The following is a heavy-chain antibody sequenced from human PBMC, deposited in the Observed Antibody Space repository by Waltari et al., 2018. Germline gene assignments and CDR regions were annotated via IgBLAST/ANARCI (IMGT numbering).Heavy chain of an antibody. CDR1: GASISTYS. J-gene: IGHJ5*02. CDR3: SRGLYLNTADRDWFDP. V-gene: IGHV4-59*01. CDR2: IYVTGVT. Sequence: QVQLQPSGPGLVEPSGTLSLTCTVSGASISTYSWSWIRLSPGKGLEWIGNIYVTGVTNYNPSLKSRVTLSVDKSKNQFSLKLNTVTAADTAVYDCSRGLYLNTADRDWFDPWGQGTLVTVS. D-gene: IGHD5-18*01.